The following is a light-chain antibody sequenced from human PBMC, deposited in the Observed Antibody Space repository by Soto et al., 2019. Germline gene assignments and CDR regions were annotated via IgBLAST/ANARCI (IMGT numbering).Light chain of an antibody. Sequence: QAVVTQEPSLTVSPGGTVTLTCGSSTGAVTSGHYPFWFQQKPGQAPRSLVYDISNRHSWTPARFSGALVGGKAALTLSGAQTEDEADYYFLLSYSGVHVFGPGTKLTVL. CDR2: DIS. V-gene: IGLV7-46*01. CDR1: TGAVTSGHY. CDR3: LLSYSGVHV. J-gene: IGLJ1*01.